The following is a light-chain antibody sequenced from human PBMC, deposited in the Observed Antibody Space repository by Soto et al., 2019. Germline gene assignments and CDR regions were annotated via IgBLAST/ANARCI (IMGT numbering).Light chain of an antibody. V-gene: IGKV1-16*01. CDR2: DAS. Sequence: DIQMTQSPSSLSATVGDRVTITCRASQDIRVQLAWFQQKPGKVPKSLIYDASSLQSGVPSRFSGSGSGTDFTLTISSLQPEDFATYYCQQYRSYPYTFGPGTKVDVE. CDR1: QDIRVQ. J-gene: IGKJ3*01. CDR3: QQYRSYPYT.